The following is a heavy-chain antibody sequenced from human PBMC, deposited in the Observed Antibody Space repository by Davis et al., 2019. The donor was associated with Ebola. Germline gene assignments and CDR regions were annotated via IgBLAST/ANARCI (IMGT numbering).Heavy chain of an antibody. Sequence: MPSETLSLTCTVSGGSISSYYWSLIRQPPGKGLEWIGYIYYSGSTNYNPSLKSRVTISVDTSKNQFSLKLSSVTAADRAVYYCARDSYGDYTLDYWGQGTLVTVSS. J-gene: IGHJ4*02. V-gene: IGHV4-59*01. CDR1: GGSISSYY. D-gene: IGHD4-17*01. CDR3: ARDSYGDYTLDY. CDR2: IYYSGST.